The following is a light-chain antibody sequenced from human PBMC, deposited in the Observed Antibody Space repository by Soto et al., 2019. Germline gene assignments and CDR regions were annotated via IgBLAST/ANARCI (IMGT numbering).Light chain of an antibody. Sequence: QSLLTQPPSASGTPGQRFTISCSGSISNIGSNYVYWYQQLPGTAPKLLIYSNNQWPSGVPDRFSGSKSGTSASLAISGLRSEDEADYYCAAWDDSLSGYVFGTGTKVTVL. V-gene: IGLV1-47*02. CDR1: ISNIGSNY. J-gene: IGLJ1*01. CDR3: AAWDDSLSGYV. CDR2: SNN.